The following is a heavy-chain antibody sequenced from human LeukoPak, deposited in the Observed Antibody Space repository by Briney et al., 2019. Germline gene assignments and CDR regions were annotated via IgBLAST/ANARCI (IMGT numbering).Heavy chain of an antibody. CDR1: GFTFSSYW. CDR3: ARGSQGNIAAAGHFDY. CDR2: IKQDGSEK. D-gene: IGHD6-13*01. V-gene: IGHV3-7*04. J-gene: IGHJ4*02. Sequence: GGSLRLSCAASGFTFSSYWMSWVRQAPGKGLEWVANIKQDGSEKYYVDSVKGRFTISRDNAKNSLYLQMNSPRAEDTAVYYCARGSQGNIAAAGHFDYWGQGTLVTVSS.